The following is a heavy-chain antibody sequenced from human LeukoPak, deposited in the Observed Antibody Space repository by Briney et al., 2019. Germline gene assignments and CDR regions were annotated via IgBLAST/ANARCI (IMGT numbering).Heavy chain of an antibody. J-gene: IGHJ4*02. CDR2: ISGSGGST. D-gene: IGHD4-17*01. CDR3: ARPNGDYSHFDY. V-gene: IGHV3-23*01. Sequence: QPGGSLRLSCAASGFTFSSYAMSWVRQAPGKGLEWVSAISGSGGSTYYADSVKGRFTISRDNSKNTLYLQMNSLKASDTAMYYCARPNGDYSHFDYWGQGTLVTVSS. CDR1: GFTFSSYA.